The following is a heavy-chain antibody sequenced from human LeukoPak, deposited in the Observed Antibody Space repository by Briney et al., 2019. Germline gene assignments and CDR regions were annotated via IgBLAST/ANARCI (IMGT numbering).Heavy chain of an antibody. CDR2: INPNSGGT. D-gene: IGHD2-2*01. CDR3: ARDGVVPAASHDYWYFDL. V-gene: IGHV1-2*02. J-gene: IGHJ2*01. Sequence: GASVKVSCKASGYTFTGYYMHWVRQAPGQGLEWMGWINPNSGGTNYAQKFQGRVTMTRDTSISTAYMELSRLRSDDTAVYYCARDGVVPAASHDYWYFDLWGRGTLVTVSS. CDR1: GYTFTGYY.